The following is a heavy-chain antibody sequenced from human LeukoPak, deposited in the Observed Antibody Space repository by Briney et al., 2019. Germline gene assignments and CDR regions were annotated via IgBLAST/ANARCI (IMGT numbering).Heavy chain of an antibody. D-gene: IGHD3-22*01. CDR3: VLSRLLKHFDY. CDR1: GYTFTSYA. CDR2: INAGNGNT. Sequence: GASVKVSCKASGYTFTSYAMHWVRQAPGQRLEWMGWINAGNGNTKYSQKFQGRVTITRDTSASTAYMELSSLRSEDTAVYYCVLSRLLKHFDYWGQGTLVTVSS. J-gene: IGHJ4*02. V-gene: IGHV1-3*01.